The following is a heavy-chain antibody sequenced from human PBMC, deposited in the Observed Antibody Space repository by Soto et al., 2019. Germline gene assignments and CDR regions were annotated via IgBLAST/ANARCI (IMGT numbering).Heavy chain of an antibody. Sequence: SETLSLTCAVSGGSISSSNWWSWVRQPPGKGLEWIGSIYYSGSTYYNPSLKSRITISVDTSKNQFSLKLSSVTAADTAVYYCARQLYYGSDPFDPWGQGTLVT. CDR3: ARQLYYGSDPFDP. D-gene: IGHD3-10*01. J-gene: IGHJ5*02. V-gene: IGHV4-39*01. CDR1: GGSISSSNW. CDR2: IYYSGST.